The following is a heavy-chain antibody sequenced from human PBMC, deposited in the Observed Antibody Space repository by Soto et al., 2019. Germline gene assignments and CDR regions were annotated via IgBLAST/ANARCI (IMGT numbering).Heavy chain of an antibody. Sequence: QVQLVQSGGGVVQPGRSLRLSCAASGFNFNTYFRHWVRQAPGKGLEWVAMIFPNGRDKEYADSVKGRLPISRDNSNNRMYLQMDSLRPEDTAVYYCARDDEQGSNCDLAYWGQGDLVTVSS. V-gene: IGHV3-30*13. J-gene: IGHJ4*02. CDR3: ARDDEQGSNCDLAY. CDR2: IFPNGRDK. D-gene: IGHD7-27*01. CDR1: GFNFNTYF.